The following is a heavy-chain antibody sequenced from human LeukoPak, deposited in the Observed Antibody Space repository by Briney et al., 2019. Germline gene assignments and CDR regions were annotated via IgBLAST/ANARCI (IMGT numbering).Heavy chain of an antibody. D-gene: IGHD3-22*01. Sequence: SETLSLTCTVSGGSISSSSYYWSWIRQPAGKGLEWIGRIYTSGSTNYNPSLKSRVTISVDTSKNQFSLKLSSVTAADTAVYYCAGVGGYYRVDYWGQGTLVTVSS. CDR2: IYTSGST. J-gene: IGHJ4*02. CDR1: GGSISSSSYY. V-gene: IGHV4-61*02. CDR3: AGVGGYYRVDY.